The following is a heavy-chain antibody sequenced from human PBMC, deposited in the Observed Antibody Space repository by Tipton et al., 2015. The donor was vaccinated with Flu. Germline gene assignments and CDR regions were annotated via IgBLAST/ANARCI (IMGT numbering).Heavy chain of an antibody. V-gene: IGHV4-31*03. CDR2: IYDSGST. Sequence: TLSLTCTVSGGSISSGAHYWSWIRQHPGKGLEWIGYIYDSGSTFYNPSLKSRVTISVDTSKNQFSLKLSSVTAADTAVYYCAKVSSSSSSYYFDYWGQGILGTVSS. J-gene: IGHJ4*02. CDR3: AKVSSSSSSYYFDY. CDR1: GGSISSGAHY. D-gene: IGHD6-6*01.